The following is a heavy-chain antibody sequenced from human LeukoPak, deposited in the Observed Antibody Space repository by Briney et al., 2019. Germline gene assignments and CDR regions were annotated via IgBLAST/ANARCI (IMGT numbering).Heavy chain of an antibody. V-gene: IGHV3-9*01. CDR1: GFTFDDYA. J-gene: IGHJ4*02. CDR2: INWNSGSI. CDR3: ASVGWALNYFDS. Sequence: GGSLRLSCAASGFTFDDYAMHWVRQAPGKGLEWVSGINWNSGSIDYADSVKGRFTISRDNAKNSLYLQMNSPRTEDTALYFCASVGWALNYFDSWGQGTLVTVSS. D-gene: IGHD1-26*01.